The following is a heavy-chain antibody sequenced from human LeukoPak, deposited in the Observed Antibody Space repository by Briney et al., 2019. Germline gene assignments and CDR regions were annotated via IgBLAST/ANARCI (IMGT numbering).Heavy chain of an antibody. CDR3: ARQDDYTLDY. CDR2: IYYSGST. D-gene: IGHD2-2*02. V-gene: IGHV4-39*01. Sequence: PSETLSLTCTVSGGSISSSSYYWGWVRQPPGTGLEWIGSIYYSGSTYYNPSLKSRVTISVDTSKNQFSLKLSSVTAADTAVYYCARQDDYTLDYWGQGTLVTVSS. J-gene: IGHJ4*02. CDR1: GGSISSSSYY.